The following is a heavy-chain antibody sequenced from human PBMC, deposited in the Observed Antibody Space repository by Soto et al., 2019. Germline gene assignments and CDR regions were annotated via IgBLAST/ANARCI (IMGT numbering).Heavy chain of an antibody. J-gene: IGHJ6*02. Sequence: QVQLVQSGDEVKKPGASVKVSCKASGYIFVNYGIAWVRKAPGQGLEWMGWISPYTGNTHSATKIQGRLTMTTDTSTSTGYMDLGSLTSDDTAVYYCVMVDNYVTPTPQDVWGQGTTVTVSS. CDR1: GYIFVNYG. D-gene: IGHD3-16*01. V-gene: IGHV1-18*01. CDR3: VMVDNYVTPTPQDV. CDR2: ISPYTGNT.